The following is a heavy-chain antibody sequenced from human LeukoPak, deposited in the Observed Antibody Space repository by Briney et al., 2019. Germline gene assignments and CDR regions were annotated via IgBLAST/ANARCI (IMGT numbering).Heavy chain of an antibody. CDR3: ARVEVVVAATPDSCFDP. J-gene: IGHJ5*02. V-gene: IGHV4-59*01. D-gene: IGHD2-15*01. CDR1: GGSISSYY. Sequence: SETLSLTCTVSGGSISSYYWSWIRQPPGKGLEWIGYIYYSGSTNYNPSLKSRVTISVDTSKNQFSLKLSSVTAADTAVYYCARVEVVVAATPDSCFDPWGRGTLVTVSS. CDR2: IYYSGST.